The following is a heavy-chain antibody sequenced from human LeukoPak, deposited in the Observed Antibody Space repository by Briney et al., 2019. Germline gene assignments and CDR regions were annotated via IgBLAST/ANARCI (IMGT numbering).Heavy chain of an antibody. D-gene: IGHD5-12*01. CDR2: IEQDGSQK. CDR3: ARDWDII. V-gene: IGHV3-7*01. J-gene: IGHJ4*02. Sequence: GGSLILSCAASGFTFSNYWMSWVRQAPGKGLEWVATIEQDGSQKRHVDSVKGRLTISRDNADSSLYLQMNSLRAEDTAVYYCARDWDIIGGQGTLVTVSS. CDR1: GFTFSNYW.